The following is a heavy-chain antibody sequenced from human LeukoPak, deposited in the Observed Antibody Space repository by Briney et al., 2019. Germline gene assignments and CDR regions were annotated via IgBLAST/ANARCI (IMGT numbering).Heavy chain of an antibody. CDR2: VYASGST. CDR3: ARKGKLGDAFDI. J-gene: IGHJ3*02. Sequence: PSQTLSLTCTVSGGSISSGSYYWGWIRQPAGKGLEWIGRVYASGSTNYNPSLKSRVTMSIDTSKNQFSLKLNSVTAADTAVYYCARKGKLGDAFDIWGQGTMVTVSS. D-gene: IGHD3-16*01. CDR1: GGSISSGSYY. V-gene: IGHV4-61*02.